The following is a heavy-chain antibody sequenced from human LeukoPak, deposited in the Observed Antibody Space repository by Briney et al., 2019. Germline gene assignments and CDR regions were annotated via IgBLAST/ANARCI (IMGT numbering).Heavy chain of an antibody. J-gene: IGHJ6*03. D-gene: IGHD6-19*01. Sequence: GGSLRLSCAASGFTFSSYWMSWVRQAPGKGLQWVASIRSDGSKENYAESVKGRFSISRDNSNYMLYLQMSTLESEDTALYYCARAESYSSPTPYMDVWGKGTTVTISS. CDR1: GFTFSSYW. CDR3: ARAESYSSPTPYMDV. CDR2: IRSDGSKE. V-gene: IGHV3-30*02.